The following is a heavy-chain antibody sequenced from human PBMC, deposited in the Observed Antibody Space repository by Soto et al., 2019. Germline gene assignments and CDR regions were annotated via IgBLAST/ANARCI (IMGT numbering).Heavy chain of an antibody. CDR2: IFYSGST. Sequence: PSETLSLTCTVSGDSITRSNFYWGWIRQPPGKGLEWLGSIFYSGSTFYNPALKSRVTFSVDTSKNHFSPKLSSVTAADTAVYYCARHKTTMLTVVSAFDPWGQGTRVTVSS. CDR3: ARHKTTMLTVVSAFDP. J-gene: IGHJ5*02. CDR1: GDSITRSNFY. V-gene: IGHV4-39*02. D-gene: IGHD3-22*01.